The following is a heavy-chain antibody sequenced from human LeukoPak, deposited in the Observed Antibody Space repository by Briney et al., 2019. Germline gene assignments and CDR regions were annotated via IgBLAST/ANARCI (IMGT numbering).Heavy chain of an antibody. V-gene: IGHV3-74*01. D-gene: IGHD2-2*01. CDR1: GFTFSSYW. J-gene: IGHJ4*02. Sequence: GGSLRLSCAASGFTFSSYWMHWVRQAPGEGLVWVSRIGSDGSTTTYADSVKGRFTISRDNAKNTLYLLMNSLRAEDTAVYYCARVGDQDYWGQGTLVTVSS. CDR2: IGSDGSTT. CDR3: ARVGDQDY.